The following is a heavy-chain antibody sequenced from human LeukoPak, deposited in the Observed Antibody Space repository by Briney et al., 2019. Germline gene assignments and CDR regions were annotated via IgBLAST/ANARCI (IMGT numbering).Heavy chain of an antibody. Sequence: SETLSLTCTISGYSISSGYYWGWIRQPPGKGLEWIGSIYHSGSTYYNPSLKSRVTISVDTSKNQFSLKLSSMTAADTAVYYCARSSSWDYWGQGTLVTVSS. D-gene: IGHD6-13*01. CDR3: ARSSSWDY. CDR2: IYHSGST. V-gene: IGHV4-38-2*02. CDR1: GYSISSGYY. J-gene: IGHJ4*02.